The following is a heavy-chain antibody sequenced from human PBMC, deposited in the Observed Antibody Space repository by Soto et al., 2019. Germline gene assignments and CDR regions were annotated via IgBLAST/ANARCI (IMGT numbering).Heavy chain of an antibody. Sequence: SETLSLTFTVSGGSISNYYWSWIRQPPGKGLEWIGCIYYSGSTNYNPSLKSRVTISVDTSKNQFSLDLSSVTAADTAVYYCAREGSGFYFRSFDYWGQGTLVTVSS. D-gene: IGHD3-22*01. J-gene: IGHJ4*02. CDR1: GGSISNYY. CDR3: AREGSGFYFRSFDY. CDR2: IYYSGST. V-gene: IGHV4-59*01.